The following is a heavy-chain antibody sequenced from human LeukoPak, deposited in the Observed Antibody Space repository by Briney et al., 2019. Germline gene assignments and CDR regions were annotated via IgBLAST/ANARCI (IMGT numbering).Heavy chain of an antibody. V-gene: IGHV3-9*01. Sequence: GRSLRLSCAASGFTFDDYAMHWVRQAPGKGLEWVSGISWNSGSIDYADSVKGRFTISRDNAKSTVHLQMNSLRAEDTAVYYCARVSDNFDYWGQGTLVTVSS. J-gene: IGHJ4*02. CDR3: ARVSDNFDY. CDR2: ISWNSGSI. CDR1: GFTFDDYA.